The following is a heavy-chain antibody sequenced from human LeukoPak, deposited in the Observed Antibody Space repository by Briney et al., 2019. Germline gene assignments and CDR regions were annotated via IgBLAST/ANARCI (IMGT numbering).Heavy chain of an antibody. CDR2: IHYSGST. J-gene: IGHJ4*02. Sequence: SETLSLTCTVSGGSKSYYWNWTRQPPGKGLEWIGYIHYSGSTKYNPSLKSRVTISVDTSTNQLSLKLSSVTAADTAVYYCARVPVTMIVSPIDYWGQGTLVTVSS. V-gene: IGHV4-59*08. CDR3: ARVPVTMIVSPIDY. CDR1: GGSKSYY. D-gene: IGHD3-22*01.